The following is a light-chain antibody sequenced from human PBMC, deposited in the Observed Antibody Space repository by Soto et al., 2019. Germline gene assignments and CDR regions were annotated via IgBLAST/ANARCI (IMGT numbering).Light chain of an antibody. CDR3: QQYGSSPRT. J-gene: IGKJ1*01. CDR1: QSVSIN. Sequence: EIVMTQSPATLSVSPGERATLSCRASQSVSINLAWYQQKPGQAPRLLIYGASTRATGIPARFSGSGSGTELTLTITSLQSEDFAVYSCQQYGSSPRTFGQATKVDI. V-gene: IGKV3-15*01. CDR2: GAS.